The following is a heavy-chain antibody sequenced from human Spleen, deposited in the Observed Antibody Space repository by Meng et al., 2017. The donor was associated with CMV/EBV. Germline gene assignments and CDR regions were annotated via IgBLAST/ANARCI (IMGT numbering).Heavy chain of an antibody. V-gene: IGHV3-33*08. CDR3: ARDFDYGGNGFFDY. Sequence: SGFTFSSYGMHWVRQAPGKGLEWVAVIWYDGSSKYYLESVKGRFTISRDNSKNTLYLQMNSLRAEDTAVYYCARDFDYGGNGFFDYWGLGTLVTVSS. D-gene: IGHD4-23*01. CDR1: GFTFSSYG. J-gene: IGHJ4*02. CDR2: IWYDGSSK.